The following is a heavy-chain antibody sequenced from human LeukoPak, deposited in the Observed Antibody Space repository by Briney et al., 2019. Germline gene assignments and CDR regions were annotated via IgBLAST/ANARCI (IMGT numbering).Heavy chain of an antibody. Sequence: SQTLSLTCTVSGGSISSGGYYWSWIRQHPGKGLEWIGYIYYSGSTYYNPSLKSRVTISVDTSKNQFPLKLSSVTAADTAVYYCARDHATVTRGWFDPWGQGTLVTVSS. CDR2: IYYSGST. CDR3: ARDHATVTRGWFDP. CDR1: GGSISSGGYY. D-gene: IGHD4-17*01. V-gene: IGHV4-31*03. J-gene: IGHJ5*02.